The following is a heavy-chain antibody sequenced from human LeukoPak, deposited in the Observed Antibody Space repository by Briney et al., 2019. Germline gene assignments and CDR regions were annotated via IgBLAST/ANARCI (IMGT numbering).Heavy chain of an antibody. V-gene: IGHV4-38-2*01. J-gene: IGHJ4*02. CDR1: GYAITSDYY. D-gene: IGHD5-24*01. CDR2: IYHSGIT. Sequence: SETLSLTCAVSGYAITSDYYWGWIRQPPGKGLEWIGSIYHSGITYYNPSLKSRVTISVDTSKNQFSLKLSSVTAADTAVYYCARVRVEALYYFDYWGQGTLVTVSS. CDR3: ARVRVEALYYFDY.